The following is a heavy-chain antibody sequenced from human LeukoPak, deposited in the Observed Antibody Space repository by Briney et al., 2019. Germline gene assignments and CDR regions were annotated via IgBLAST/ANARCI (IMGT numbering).Heavy chain of an antibody. CDR3: ARVLKGAMKTKGLYYMDV. CDR1: GYTFTSYY. CDR2: MNPNSGNT. J-gene: IGHJ6*03. Sequence: ASVKVSCKASGYTFTSYYMHWVRQATGQGLEWMGWMNPNSGNTGYAQKFQGRVTMTRNTSISTAYMELSSLRSEDTAVYYCARVLKGAMKTKGLYYMDVWGKGTTVTVSS. V-gene: IGHV1-8*02. D-gene: IGHD2-2*01.